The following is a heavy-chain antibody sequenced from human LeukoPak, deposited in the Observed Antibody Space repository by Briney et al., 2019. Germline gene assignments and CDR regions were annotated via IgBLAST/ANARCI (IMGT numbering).Heavy chain of an antibody. V-gene: IGHV3-23*01. D-gene: IGHD2-21*02. CDR3: AKRGSVVVTAGVYYFDF. CDR1: GFTFSSYA. J-gene: IGHJ4*02. CDR2: MSGSSGIT. Sequence: GGSLRLSCEASGFTFSSYAMSWVRQAPGKGLEWVSGMSGSSGITYYADSVGGRFTISRDNPKNTLYLQVNSLRAEDTAVYYCAKRGSVVVTAGVYYFDFWGQGTLVTVSS.